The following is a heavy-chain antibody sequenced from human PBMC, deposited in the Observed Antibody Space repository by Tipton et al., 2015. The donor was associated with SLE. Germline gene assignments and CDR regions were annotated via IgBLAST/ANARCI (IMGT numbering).Heavy chain of an antibody. CDR1: GYSISSGYY. D-gene: IGHD2-8*02. V-gene: IGHV4-38-2*02. J-gene: IGHJ4*02. CDR2: VYHSGTT. CDR3: AREFTNTESLSTGLLTDS. Sequence: LRLSCTVSGYSISSGYYWGWIRQPPGKGLEWIGSVYHSGTTYYKPSLKSRLIISVDTSKNQFSLRLNSVTAADTAVYYCAREFTNTESLSTGLLTDSWGQGILVTVSS.